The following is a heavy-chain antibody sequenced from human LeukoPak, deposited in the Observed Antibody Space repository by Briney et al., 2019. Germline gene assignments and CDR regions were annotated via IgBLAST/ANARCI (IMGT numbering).Heavy chain of an antibody. Sequence: SQTLSLTCAISGDSVSSNSAAWNWIRQSPSRGLEWLGRTYYRSKWYNDYAVSVKSRITINPDTSKNQFSLQLNSVTPEDTAVYYCARSRPRGRAIAARFYYYYYMDVWGKGTTVTVSS. CDR1: GDSVSSNSAA. CDR3: ARSRPRGRAIAARFYYYYYMDV. D-gene: IGHD6-6*01. J-gene: IGHJ6*03. V-gene: IGHV6-1*01. CDR2: TYYRSKWYN.